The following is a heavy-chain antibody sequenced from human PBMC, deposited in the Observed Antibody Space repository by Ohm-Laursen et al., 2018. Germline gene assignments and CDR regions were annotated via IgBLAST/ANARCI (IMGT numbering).Heavy chain of an antibody. V-gene: IGHV3-74*01. J-gene: IGHJ6*02. CDR3: ARGVGYDFYGMDV. CDR2: IKSDGSRI. Sequence: SLRLSCAASGFTFISYWMHWVRQTPGKGPEWVSRIKSDGSRITYADFVEGRFIISRDNARNTAYLQMSSLRAEDSAVYYCARGVGYDFYGMDVWGQGTTVTVSS. CDR1: GFTFISYW.